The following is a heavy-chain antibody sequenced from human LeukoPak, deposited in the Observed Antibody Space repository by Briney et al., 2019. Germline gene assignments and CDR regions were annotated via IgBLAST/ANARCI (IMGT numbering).Heavy chain of an antibody. J-gene: IGHJ4*02. CDR2: IYYGGST. V-gene: IGHV4-39*07. CDR1: GDSISSSSYY. Sequence: KSSETLSLTCTVSGDSISSSSYYWGWIRQPPGKGLEWIGSIYYGGSTYYNPSLKSRVTISVDTSKNQFSLKLSSVTAADTAVYYCARAEWLQWDYWGQGTLVTVSS. CDR3: ARAEWLQWDY. D-gene: IGHD5-24*01.